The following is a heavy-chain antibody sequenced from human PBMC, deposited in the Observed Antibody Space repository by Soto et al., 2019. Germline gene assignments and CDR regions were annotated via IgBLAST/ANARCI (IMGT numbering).Heavy chain of an antibody. CDR3: ALRPVVAATPSWFDP. Sequence: SLKVSCKASGGTFSSYAISWVRQAPGQGLEWMGGIIPIFGTANYAQKFQGRVTITADESTSTAYMELSSLRSEDTAVYYCALRPVVAATPSWFDPWGQGTLVTVSS. J-gene: IGHJ5*02. CDR2: IIPIFGTA. V-gene: IGHV1-69*13. CDR1: GGTFSSYA. D-gene: IGHD2-15*01.